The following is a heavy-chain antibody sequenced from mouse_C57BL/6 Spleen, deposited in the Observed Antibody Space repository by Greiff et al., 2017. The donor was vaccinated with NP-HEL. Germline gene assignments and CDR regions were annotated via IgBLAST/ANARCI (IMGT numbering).Heavy chain of an antibody. D-gene: IGHD1-1*01. CDR1: GYTFTDYN. CDR2: INPNNGGT. CDR3: ARDYYGSSPWFAY. J-gene: IGHJ3*01. Sequence: VQLQQSGPELVKPGASVMMSCKASGYTFTDYNMHWVKQSHGKSLEWIGYINPNNGGTSYNQKFKGKATLTVNKSSSTAYMELRSLTSEDSAVYYCARDYYGSSPWFAYWGQGTLVTVSA. V-gene: IGHV1-22*01.